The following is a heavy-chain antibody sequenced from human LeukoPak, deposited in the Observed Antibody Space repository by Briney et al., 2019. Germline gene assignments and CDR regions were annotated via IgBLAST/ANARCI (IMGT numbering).Heavy chain of an antibody. CDR1: GFTFSSYS. J-gene: IGHJ6*03. Sequence: GGSLRLSCAASGFTFSSYSMNWVRQAPGKGLEWVSSISSSSSYIYYADSVKGRFTISRDNAKNSLYLQMNSLRAEDTAVYYCAKDAQDIVVVPAAIGGDYYMDVWGKGTTVTVSS. CDR3: AKDAQDIVVVPAAIGGDYYMDV. CDR2: ISSSSSYI. D-gene: IGHD2-2*02. V-gene: IGHV3-21*01.